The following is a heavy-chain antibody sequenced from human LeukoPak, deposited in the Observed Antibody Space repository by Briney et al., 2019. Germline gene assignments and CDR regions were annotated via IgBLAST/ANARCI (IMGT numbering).Heavy chain of an antibody. CDR1: GGTFSSYA. V-gene: IGHV1-69*15. D-gene: IGHD1-26*01. CDR2: IFPIFATA. Sequence: SVKVSCKASGGTFSSYAISWVRQAPGQGLEWMGRIFPIFATANYAQKFRGRVTITADESTSTAYMELSSLRSEDTAVYYCARESGSYEAYFDYWGQGTLVTVSS. CDR3: ARESGSYEAYFDY. J-gene: IGHJ4*02.